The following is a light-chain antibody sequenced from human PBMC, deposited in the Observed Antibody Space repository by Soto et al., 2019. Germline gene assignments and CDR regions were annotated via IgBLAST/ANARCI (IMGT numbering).Light chain of an antibody. V-gene: IGLV2-11*01. Sequence: QSVLTQPRSVSFSPGQSVTIPCTGTSSDVGGYNYVSWYQRHAGKGPKLIIYDVSERPSGVPDRFSASKSGNTASLTISGLQAEDEADYYCSSYAGNYVYVFGSGTKVTVL. CDR2: DVS. CDR1: SSDVGGYNY. J-gene: IGLJ1*01. CDR3: SSYAGNYVYV.